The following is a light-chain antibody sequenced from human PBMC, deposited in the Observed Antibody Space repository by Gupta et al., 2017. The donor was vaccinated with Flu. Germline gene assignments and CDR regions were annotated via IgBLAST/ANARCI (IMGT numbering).Light chain of an antibody. Sequence: EIVLTQSPATLSLSPGERATLSCRASQSVSSYLAWYQQKPGQAPRLLIYDASNRATGIPARFSGSGSGTDFTLTISSREPEDFAVYYCQQRSNWPFITFGQGTRLEIK. V-gene: IGKV3-11*01. CDR1: QSVSSY. CDR2: DAS. J-gene: IGKJ5*01. CDR3: QQRSNWPFIT.